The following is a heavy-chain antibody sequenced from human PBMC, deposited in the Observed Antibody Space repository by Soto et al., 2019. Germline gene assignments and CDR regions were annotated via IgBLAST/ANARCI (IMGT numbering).Heavy chain of an antibody. CDR2: IDPSDSQT. Sequence: GASLKISCKGSGYSFAGYWITWVRQKPGKGLEWMGRIDPSDSQTYYSPSFRGHVTISVTKSITTVFLQWSSLRASDTAMYYCARQIYDADTGPNFQYYFDSWGQGTPVTVSS. CDR3: ARQIYDADTGPNFQYYFDS. V-gene: IGHV5-10-1*01. CDR1: GYSFAGYW. J-gene: IGHJ4*02. D-gene: IGHD5-18*01.